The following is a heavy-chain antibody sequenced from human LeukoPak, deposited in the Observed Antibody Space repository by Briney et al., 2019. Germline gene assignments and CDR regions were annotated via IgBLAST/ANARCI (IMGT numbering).Heavy chain of an antibody. V-gene: IGHV3-30*04. CDR3: ARSTMVRGVIFDY. Sequence: GRSLRLSCAASGFTFSSYAMHWVRQAPGKGLEWVAVISYDGSNKYYADSVKGRFTISRDNSKNTLYLQMNSLRAEDTAVYYCARSTMVRGVIFDYWGQGTLVTVSS. CDR1: GFTFSSYA. CDR2: ISYDGSNK. D-gene: IGHD3-10*01. J-gene: IGHJ4*02.